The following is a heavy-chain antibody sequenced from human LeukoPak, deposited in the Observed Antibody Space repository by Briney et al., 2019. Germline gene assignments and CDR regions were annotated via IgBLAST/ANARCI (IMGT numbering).Heavy chain of an antibody. CDR2: TYYRSKWYN. CDR1: GDSVSSDSAA. Sequence: SQTLSLTCALSGDSVSSDSAAWDWIRHSPSSGLEWLGRTYYRSKWYNDYAVSVKSRMTISPNTSKNQCSLQLNSVTPEDTAVYYCARNSAFDIWGQGTMVTVSS. CDR3: ARNSAFDI. J-gene: IGHJ3*02. V-gene: IGHV6-1*01.